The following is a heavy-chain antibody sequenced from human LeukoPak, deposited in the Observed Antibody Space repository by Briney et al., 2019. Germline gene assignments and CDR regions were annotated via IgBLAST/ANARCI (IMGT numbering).Heavy chain of an antibody. CDR2: ISATTGNT. CDR3: ANRGRYYFDY. D-gene: IGHD3-10*01. J-gene: IGHJ4*02. Sequence: PGGSLRLSCAASGFTFSTYAMGWVRQAPGKGLEWGSTISATTGNTYYADSAKGRFTISRDNSKNTMWLQMNSLRAEDTAIYYCANRGRYYFDYWGQGALVAVSS. V-gene: IGHV3-23*01. CDR1: GFTFSTYA.